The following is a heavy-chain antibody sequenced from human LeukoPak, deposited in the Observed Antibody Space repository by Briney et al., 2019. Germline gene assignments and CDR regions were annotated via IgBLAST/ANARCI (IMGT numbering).Heavy chain of an antibody. CDR1: GFTFSSYA. D-gene: IGHD3-10*01. V-gene: IGHV3-15*06. Sequence: GGSLRLSCAASGFTFSSYAMSWVRQAPGKGLEWVGRIKNKNEGGASHYAASVKVRFSISRDDSRTTLFLQMNSLKIEDTGVYYCTTGIDDGGGYWGQGTQVTVSS. J-gene: IGHJ4*02. CDR3: TTGIDDGGGY. CDR2: IKNKNEGGAS.